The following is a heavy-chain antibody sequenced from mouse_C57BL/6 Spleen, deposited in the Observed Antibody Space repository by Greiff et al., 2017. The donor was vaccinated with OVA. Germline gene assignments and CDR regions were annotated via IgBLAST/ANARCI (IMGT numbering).Heavy chain of an antibody. V-gene: IGHV1-26*01. CDR1: GYTFTDYY. Sequence: EVQLQQSGPELVKPGASVKISCKASGYTFTDYYMNWVKQSHGKSLEWIGDINPNNGGTSYNQKFKGKATLTVDKSSSTAYMELRSLTSEDSAVDYCARGYTGYAMDYWGQGTSVTVSS. CDR2: INPNNGGT. J-gene: IGHJ4*01. D-gene: IGHD2-2*01. CDR3: ARGYTGYAMDY.